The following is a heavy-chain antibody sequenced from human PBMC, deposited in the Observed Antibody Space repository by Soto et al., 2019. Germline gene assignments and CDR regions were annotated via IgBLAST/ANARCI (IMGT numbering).Heavy chain of an antibody. CDR1: GGSISSSSYY. Sequence: SETLSLTCTVSGGSISSSSYYWGWIRQPPGKGLEWIGSIYYSGSTYYNPSLKSRVTISVDTSKNQFSLKLSSVTAADTAVYYCAGGFGSGSYYYYGMDVWGQGTTVTVSS. V-gene: IGHV4-39*01. J-gene: IGHJ6*02. CDR3: AGGFGSGSYYYYGMDV. CDR2: IYYSGST. D-gene: IGHD3-22*01.